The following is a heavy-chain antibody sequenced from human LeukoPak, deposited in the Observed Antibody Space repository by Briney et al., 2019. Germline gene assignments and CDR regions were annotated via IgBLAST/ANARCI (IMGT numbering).Heavy chain of an antibody. CDR3: ARDRYPTIFGVVDAAAFDP. CDR1: GFTFSSYS. D-gene: IGHD3-3*01. J-gene: IGHJ5*02. Sequence: GGSLRLSCAASGFTFSSYSMNWVRQAPGKGLEWVSSISSSSSYIYYADSVKGRFTISRDNAKNSLYLQMNSLRAEDTAVYYCARDRYPTIFGVVDAAAFDPWGQGTLVTVSS. CDR2: ISSSSSYI. V-gene: IGHV3-21*01.